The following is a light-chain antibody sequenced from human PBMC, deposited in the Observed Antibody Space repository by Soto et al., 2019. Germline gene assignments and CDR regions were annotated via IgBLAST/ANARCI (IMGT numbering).Light chain of an antibody. CDR1: SGHSSYT. CDR3: ETWDSNKWV. Sequence: QAVATQSSSASASLGSSVKLTCTLSSGHSSYTIAWHQQLPGKAPRYLMNLEGSGSYNKGSGVPDRFSGSSSGADRYLTISNLQFEDEADYYCETWDSNKWVFGGGTKLTVL. V-gene: IGLV4-60*02. J-gene: IGLJ3*02. CDR2: LEGSGSY.